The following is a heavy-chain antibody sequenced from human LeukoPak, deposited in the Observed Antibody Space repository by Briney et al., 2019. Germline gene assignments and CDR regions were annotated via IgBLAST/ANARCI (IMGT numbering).Heavy chain of an antibody. CDR1: GYTFTSYG. CDR2: ISAYNGNT. Sequence: ASVKVSCKASGYTFTSYGISWVRQAPGQGLEWMGWISAYNGNTNYAQRFQGRVTMTTDTSTSTAYMELRSLRSDDTAVYYCARAHKLWGGYDGFDYWGQGTLVTVSS. CDR3: ARAHKLWGGYDGFDY. D-gene: IGHD3-16*01. V-gene: IGHV1-18*01. J-gene: IGHJ4*02.